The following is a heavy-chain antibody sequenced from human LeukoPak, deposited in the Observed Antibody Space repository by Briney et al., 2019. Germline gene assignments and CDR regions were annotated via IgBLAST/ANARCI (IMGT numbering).Heavy chain of an antibody. J-gene: IGHJ4*02. CDR1: GGSISSYY. D-gene: IGHD3-9*01. CDR3: ARETPRYYDILTGYLDY. V-gene: IGHV4-59*01. CDR2: IYYSGST. Sequence: PSETLSLTCTVSGGSISSYYWSWIRQPPGKGLEWIGYIYYSGSTNYNPSLKSRVTISVDTSKNQFSLKLSSVTAADTAVYYCARETPRYYDILTGYLDYWGQGTLVTVSS.